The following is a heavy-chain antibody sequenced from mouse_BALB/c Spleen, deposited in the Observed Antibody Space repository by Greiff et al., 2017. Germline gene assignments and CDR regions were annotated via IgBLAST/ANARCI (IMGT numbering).Heavy chain of an antibody. J-gene: IGHJ2*01. Sequence: VHVKQSGAELVKPGASVKLSCTASGFNIKDTYMHWVKQRPEQGLEWIGRIDPANGNTKYDPKFQGKATITADTSSNTAYLQLSSLTSEDTAVYYCALIYYGNYFDDWGQGTTLTVSS. V-gene: IGHV14-3*02. CDR1: GFNIKDTY. D-gene: IGHD2-1*01. CDR2: IDPANGNT. CDR3: ALIYYGNYFDD.